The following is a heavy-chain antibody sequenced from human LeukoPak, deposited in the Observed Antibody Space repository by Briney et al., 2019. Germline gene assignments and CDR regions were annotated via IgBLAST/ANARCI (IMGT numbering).Heavy chain of an antibody. Sequence: SETLSLTCTVSGGSMSRYYWSWIRQPPGRGLEWIGVVHYSGNTNFNPSLRSRVTISIDTSKNQFSLKLSSVTAADTAVYYCARDPIAARLIGDYYYYMDVWGKGTTVTVSS. D-gene: IGHD6-6*01. CDR3: ARDPIAARLIGDYYYYMDV. CDR2: VHYSGNT. CDR1: GGSMSRYY. V-gene: IGHV4-59*12. J-gene: IGHJ6*03.